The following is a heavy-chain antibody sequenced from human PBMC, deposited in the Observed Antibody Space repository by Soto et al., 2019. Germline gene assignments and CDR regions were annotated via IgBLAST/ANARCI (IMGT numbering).Heavy chain of an antibody. Sequence: ASVTVSCTVSGYTLTELSMHWVRQAPGKGLEWMGGFDPEDGETIYAQKFQGRVTMTEDTSTDTAYMELSSLRSEDTAVYYCATLMPYSGSHGPVYFDNWGQGTL. CDR1: GYTLTELS. CDR2: FDPEDGET. V-gene: IGHV1-24*01. J-gene: IGHJ4*02. D-gene: IGHD6-13*01. CDR3: ATLMPYSGSHGPVYFDN.